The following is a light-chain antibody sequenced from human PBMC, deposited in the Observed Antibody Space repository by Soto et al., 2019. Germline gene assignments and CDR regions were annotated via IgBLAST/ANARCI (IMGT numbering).Light chain of an antibody. CDR1: QSVSSSY. Sequence: IVLTQSPGTLSLSPGERATLSCRVSQSVSSSYLAWYQQKPGQAPRLLIYGASSRATGIPDRFSGSGSGTDFTLTISRLEPEDFAVYYCQQYGSSPLTFGPGTKVDIK. CDR3: QQYGSSPLT. V-gene: IGKV3-20*01. CDR2: GAS. J-gene: IGKJ3*01.